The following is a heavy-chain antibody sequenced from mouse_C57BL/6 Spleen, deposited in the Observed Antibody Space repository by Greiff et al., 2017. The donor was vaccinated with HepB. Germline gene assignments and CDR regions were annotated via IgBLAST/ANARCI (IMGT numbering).Heavy chain of an antibody. V-gene: IGHV2-2*01. CDR3: ARKYDYDGDYYAMDY. J-gene: IGHJ4*01. CDR1: GFSLTSYG. D-gene: IGHD2-4*01. CDR2: IWSGGST. Sequence: VKLVESGPGLVQPSQSLSITCTVSGFSLTSYGVHWVRQSPGKGLEWLGVIWSGGSTDYNAAFISRLSISKDNSKSQVFFKMNSLQADDTAIYYCARKYDYDGDYYAMDYWGQGTSVTVSS.